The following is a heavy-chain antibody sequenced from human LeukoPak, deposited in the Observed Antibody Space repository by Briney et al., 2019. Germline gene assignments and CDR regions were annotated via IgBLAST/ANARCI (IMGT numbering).Heavy chain of an antibody. CDR3: ARGGSTTRPFDY. CDR1: GYTFTSYY. J-gene: IGHJ4*02. CDR2: INPSGGST. Sequence: GASVKDSCMASGYTFTSYYMHWVRQAPGQELDWVGIINPSGGSTSYAQKFQGRVTMTRDMSTSTVYMELSSLRSEDTAVYYCARGGSTTRPFDYWGQGTLVTVSS. V-gene: IGHV1-46*01. D-gene: IGHD2-2*01.